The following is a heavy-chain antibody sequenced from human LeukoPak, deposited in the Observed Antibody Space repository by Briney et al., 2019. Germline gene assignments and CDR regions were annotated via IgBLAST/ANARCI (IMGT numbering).Heavy chain of an antibody. CDR2: MSPKSGNT. D-gene: IGHD2-8*01. J-gene: IGHJ4*02. CDR1: GHTLTSHD. V-gene: IGHV1-8*01. CDR3: TREKDCADGICYED. Sequence: ASVKVSCKASGHTLTSHDINWVRQATGLGLEWLGWMSPKSGNTGYAQKFQGRVTMTRDTSISTAYMELSSLRFDDTAVYFCTREKDCADGICYEDWGQGTLVTVSS.